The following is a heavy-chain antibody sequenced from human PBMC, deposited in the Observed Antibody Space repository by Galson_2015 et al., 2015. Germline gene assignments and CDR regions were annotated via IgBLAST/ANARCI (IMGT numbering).Heavy chain of an antibody. D-gene: IGHD2-2*03. V-gene: IGHV3-7*01. CDR1: GFTVSSNY. J-gene: IGHJ6*03. CDR2: IKQDGSEK. Sequence: SLRLSCAASGFTVSSNYMSGVRQAPGKGLEWVANIKQDGSEKYYVDSVKGRFTISRDNAKNSLYLQMNSLRAEDTAVYYCTTDGYCSSTSCYANYYYMDVWGKGTTVTVSS. CDR3: TTDGYCSSTSCYANYYYMDV.